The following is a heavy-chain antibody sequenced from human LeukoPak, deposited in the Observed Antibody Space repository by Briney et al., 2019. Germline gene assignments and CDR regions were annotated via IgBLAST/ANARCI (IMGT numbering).Heavy chain of an antibody. J-gene: IGHJ4*02. CDR3: AKENPVGGTNYFDY. D-gene: IGHD1-26*01. CDR2: ITGSGDST. CDR1: GFILVTNA. Sequence: GGPRNPSWAASGFILVTNAMSGFRQAPGKGLEWVSPITGSGDSTYYADSVKGRFTISRDNSKNTLSLQMNSLRAEDTAVYYCAKENPVGGTNYFDYWGQGTLVTVPS. V-gene: IGHV3-23*01.